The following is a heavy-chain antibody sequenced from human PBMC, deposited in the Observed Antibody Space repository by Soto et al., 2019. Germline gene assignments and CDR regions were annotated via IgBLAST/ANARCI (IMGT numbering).Heavy chain of an antibody. V-gene: IGHV1-46*01. D-gene: IGHD5-18*01. CDR3: SSSVDTAMATVD. CDR2: VDPSGGST. Sequence: QVQLVQSGAEVKEPGASVKISCKASGNIFINYYIHWVRQAPGQGLEWMGIVDPSGGSTTHPQRFQVRVTMTRDTYTGTVYMDLSSLRSDYTSVYYCSSSVDTAMATVDWGQGTLVTVSS. CDR1: GNIFINYY. J-gene: IGHJ4*02.